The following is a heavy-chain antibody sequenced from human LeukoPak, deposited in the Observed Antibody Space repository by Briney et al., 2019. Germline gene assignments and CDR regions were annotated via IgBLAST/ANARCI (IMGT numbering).Heavy chain of an antibody. J-gene: IGHJ4*02. Sequence: LGESLKISCKCSGFSFSTSWIGWVRQMPGKGLEWMGIIYPGDSDTSYSPSFQGQVTISADKSINTAYLQWSSLRASDTAIYYCAKLSATYHLDYWGQGTLVTVSS. V-gene: IGHV5-51*01. CDR1: GFSFSTSW. D-gene: IGHD1-14*01. CDR3: AKLSATYHLDY. CDR2: IYPGDSDT.